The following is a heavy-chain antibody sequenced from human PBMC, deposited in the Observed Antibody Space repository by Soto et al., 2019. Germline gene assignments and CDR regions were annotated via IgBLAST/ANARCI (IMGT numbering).Heavy chain of an antibody. CDR1: GYTLTELS. V-gene: IGHV1-24*01. CDR3: ATTVTPSSLSGPRAEYYYYYYMDV. Sequence: ASVKVSCKVSGYTLTELSMHWVRQAPGKGLEWMGGFDPEDGETIYAQKFQGRVTMTEDTSTDTAYMELSSLRSEDTAVYYCATTVTPSSLSGPRAEYYYYYYMDVWGKGTTVTVSS. J-gene: IGHJ6*03. CDR2: FDPEDGET. D-gene: IGHD4-4*01.